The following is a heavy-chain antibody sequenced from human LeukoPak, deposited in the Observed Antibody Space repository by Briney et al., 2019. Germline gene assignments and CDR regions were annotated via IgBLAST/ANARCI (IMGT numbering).Heavy chain of an antibody. J-gene: IGHJ6*02. CDR3: ARLRPLQQLVSYYYYSMDV. D-gene: IGHD6-6*01. CDR2: IHYTGST. V-gene: IGHV4-59*08. Sequence: SETLSLTCAVSSDSISSSYWSWIRQPPGNGLEWIGYIHYTGSTNYNPSLKSRVTISLDTSKNQFSLRLSSVTAADTAVYYCARLRPLQQLVSYYYYSMDVWGQGTTVTVSS. CDR1: SDSISSSY.